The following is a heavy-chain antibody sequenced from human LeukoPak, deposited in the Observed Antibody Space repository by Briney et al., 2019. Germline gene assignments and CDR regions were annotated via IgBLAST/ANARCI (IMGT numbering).Heavy chain of an antibody. CDR3: ASCQYYDFWSGYYYYYGMDV. J-gene: IGHJ6*02. V-gene: IGHV1-8*02. CDR2: MNPNSGNT. D-gene: IGHD3-3*01. Sequence: ASVKVSCKASGYTFTSYGISWVRQAPGQGLEWMGWMNPNSGNTGYAQKFQGRVTMTRNTSISTAYMELSSLRSEDTAVYYCASCQYYDFWSGYYYYYGMDVWGQGTTVTVSS. CDR1: GYTFTSYG.